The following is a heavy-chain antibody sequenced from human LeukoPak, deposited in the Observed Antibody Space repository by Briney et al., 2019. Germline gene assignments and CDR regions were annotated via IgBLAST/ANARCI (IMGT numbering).Heavy chain of an antibody. D-gene: IGHD3-10*01. J-gene: IGHJ6*03. CDR2: ISAYNGNT. CDR3: ARGNPDYGSGSYLYYYMDV. V-gene: IGHV1-18*01. Sequence: ASVKVSCKASGYTFTSYGISWVRQAPGQGLEWMGWISAYNGNTNYAQKLQGRVTMTTDTSTSTAYMELRSLRSDDTAVYYCARGNPDYGSGSYLYYYMDVWGKGTTVTISS. CDR1: GYTFTSYG.